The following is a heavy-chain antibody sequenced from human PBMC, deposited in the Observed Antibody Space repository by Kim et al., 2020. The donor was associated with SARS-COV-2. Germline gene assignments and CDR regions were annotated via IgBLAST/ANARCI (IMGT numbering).Heavy chain of an antibody. D-gene: IGHD3-10*01. CDR2: IYYSGST. V-gene: IGHV4-59*08. CDR1: GGSISSYY. CDR3: ARLLYGSGDN. J-gene: IGHJ4*02. Sequence: SETLSLTCTVSGGSISSYYWSWIRQPPGKGLEWIGYIYYSGSTNYNPSLKSRVTISVDTSKNQFSLKLSSVTAADTAVYYCARLLYGSGDNWGQGTLVTVSS.